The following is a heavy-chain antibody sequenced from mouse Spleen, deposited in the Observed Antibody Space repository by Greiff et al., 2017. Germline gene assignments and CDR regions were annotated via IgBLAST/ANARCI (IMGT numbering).Heavy chain of an antibody. J-gene: IGHJ2*01. CDR1: GFTFSSYG. Sequence: EVQLVESGGDLVKPGGSLKLSCAASGFTFSSYGMSWVRQTPDKRLEWVATISSGGSYTYYPDSVKGRFTISRDNAKNTLYLQMSSLKSEDTAMYYCARQNYRYDDYWGQGTTLTVSS. D-gene: IGHD2-14*01. CDR3: ARQNYRYDDY. V-gene: IGHV5-6*01. CDR2: ISSGGSYT.